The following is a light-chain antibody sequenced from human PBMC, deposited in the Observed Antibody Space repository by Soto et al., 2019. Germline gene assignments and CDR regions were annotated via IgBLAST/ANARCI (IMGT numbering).Light chain of an antibody. Sequence: IVMTQSPATLSVSPGQRATLSCRASQSVSTNLAWYQQKPGQAPRLLIYGASTRATGIPARFSGSGSGTEFTLTISGLQSDDFAVYYCQQYSNWPPWTFGQGTREDFK. CDR3: QQYSNWPPWT. V-gene: IGKV3D-15*01. CDR1: QSVSTN. CDR2: GAS. J-gene: IGKJ1*01.